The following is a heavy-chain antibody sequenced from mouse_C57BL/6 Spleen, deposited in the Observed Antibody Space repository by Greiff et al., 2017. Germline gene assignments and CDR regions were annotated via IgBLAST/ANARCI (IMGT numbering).Heavy chain of an antibody. V-gene: IGHV1-22*01. Sequence: EVQLQQSGPELVKPGASVKMSCKASGYTFTDYNMHWVKQSHGKSLEWIGYINPNNGGTSYNQKFKGKATLTGNKSSSTAYMELRSLTSEDSAVYYCARSGSRRDYYGSSPYWYFDVWGTGTTVTVSS. CDR3: ARSGSRRDYYGSSPYWYFDV. CDR1: GYTFTDYN. J-gene: IGHJ1*03. CDR2: INPNNGGT. D-gene: IGHD1-1*01.